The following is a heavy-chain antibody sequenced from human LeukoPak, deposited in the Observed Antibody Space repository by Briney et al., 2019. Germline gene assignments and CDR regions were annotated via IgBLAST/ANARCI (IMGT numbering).Heavy chain of an antibody. V-gene: IGHV4-34*01. CDR2: INHSGST. CDR1: GGSFSGYY. D-gene: IGHD5-18*01. Sequence: PSETLSLTCAVYGGSFSGYYWSWIRQPPGKGLEWIGEINHSGSTNYNPSLKSRVTIAVDTSKNQFSLKLSSVTAADTAVYYCARGPKRRIGGYSYGPWGQGTLVTVSS. CDR3: ARGPKRRIGGYSYGP. J-gene: IGHJ4*02.